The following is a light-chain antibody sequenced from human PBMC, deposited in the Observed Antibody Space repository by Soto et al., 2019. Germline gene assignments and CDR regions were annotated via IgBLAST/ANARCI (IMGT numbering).Light chain of an antibody. V-gene: IGKV3-20*01. CDR1: QSISSSF. CDR3: QQYDNSPIT. J-gene: IGKJ5*01. Sequence: EIVLTQSPGILSLSPGERASLSCWASQSISSSFLAWYQQKPGQAPRLLIYGASSRATGIPDRFSGTGSETDFTLTTSRLEPEDFAVYYCQQYDNSPITFGQGTRLEIK. CDR2: GAS.